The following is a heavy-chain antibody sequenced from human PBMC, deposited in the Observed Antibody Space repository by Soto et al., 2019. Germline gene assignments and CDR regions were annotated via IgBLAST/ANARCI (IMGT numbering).Heavy chain of an antibody. J-gene: IGHJ6*02. CDR2: IKSKTGGGTT. CDR1: GFNFINAW. CDR3: SALGV. V-gene: IGHV3-15*07. D-gene: IGHD1-26*01. Sequence: EVQLVESGGGLVEPWGSLRLSSAASGFNFINAWMHWVRQATGKGLEWVGRIKSKTGGGTTDYAAPVKGRFIISRDDSKNTLYLQINSLKMEDTAVYYCSALGVWGQGTTVTVSS.